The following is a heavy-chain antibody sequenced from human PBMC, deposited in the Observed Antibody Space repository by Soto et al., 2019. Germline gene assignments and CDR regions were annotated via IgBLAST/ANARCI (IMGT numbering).Heavy chain of an antibody. CDR3: ARTRPGAYFDY. Sequence: GSPRLSCEASEFTFSNYWMSWVRQAPGEGLEWVAVMKEDGSETSYVDSVKGRFTISRDNAKNSLHLQMNSLRVDDTALYYCARTRPGAYFDYWGQGTLVTVSS. CDR2: MKEDGSET. V-gene: IGHV3-7*01. J-gene: IGHJ4*02. CDR1: EFTFSNYW.